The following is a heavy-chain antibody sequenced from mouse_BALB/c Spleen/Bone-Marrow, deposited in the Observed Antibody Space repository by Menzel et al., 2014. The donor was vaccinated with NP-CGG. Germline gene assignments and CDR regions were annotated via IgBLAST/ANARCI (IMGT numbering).Heavy chain of an antibody. D-gene: IGHD3-2*01. CDR1: GYTLTDYA. CDR3: ARRADSSGYVDAMDY. J-gene: IGHJ4*01. CDR2: ISTYYGDA. Sequence: VQLQQSGAELVRPGVSVKISCKGSGYTLTDYAMHWVKQSHAKSLEWIGVISTYYGDASYNQKFKGKATMTVDKSSSTAYMELARLTSEDSAIYYCARRADSSGYVDAMDYWGQGTSVTVSS. V-gene: IGHV1S137*01.